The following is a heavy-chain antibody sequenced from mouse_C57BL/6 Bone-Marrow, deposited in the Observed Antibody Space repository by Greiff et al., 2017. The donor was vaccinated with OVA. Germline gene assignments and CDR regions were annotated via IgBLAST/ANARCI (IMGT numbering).Heavy chain of an antibody. CDR1: GYSFTGYY. V-gene: IGHV1-31*01. CDR2: IYPYNGVS. CDR3: ARQKGHTASWFAY. Sequence: VQLKESGPELVKPGASVKISCKASGYSFTGYYMHWVKQSHGNILDWIGYIYPYNGVSSYNQKFKGKATLTVDKSSSTAYMELRSLTFEDSAVYYCARQKGHTASWFAYWGQGTLVTVSA. J-gene: IGHJ3*01. D-gene: IGHD3-1*01.